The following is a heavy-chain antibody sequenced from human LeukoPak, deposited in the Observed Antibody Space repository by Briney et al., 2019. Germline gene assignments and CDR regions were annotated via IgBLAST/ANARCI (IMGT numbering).Heavy chain of an antibody. CDR1: GGSISSSSYY. J-gene: IGHJ3*02. D-gene: IGHD4-17*01. CDR3: ASPGDGAAFDI. CDR2: IYYSGST. V-gene: IGHV4-39*01. Sequence: SETMSLTCTVYGGSISSSSYYWGWIRQTPGKGLEWFGSIYYSGSTYYNPSLKSRVTISVDTSKNQFSLKLSSVTAADTAVYYCASPGDGAAFDIWGQGTMVTVSS.